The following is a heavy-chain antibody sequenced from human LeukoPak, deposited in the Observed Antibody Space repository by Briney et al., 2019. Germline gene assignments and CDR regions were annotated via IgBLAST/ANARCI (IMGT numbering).Heavy chain of an antibody. CDR3: ARGAAYYDFWSGYSFDY. D-gene: IGHD3-3*01. Sequence: GGSLRLSCAASGFTFSSYGMHWVRQAPGKGLEWVAVIWYDGSNKYYADSVKGRFTISRDNSKNTLYLQMNSQRAEDTAVYYCARGAAYYDFWSGYSFDYWGQGTLVTVSS. CDR1: GFTFSSYG. CDR2: IWYDGSNK. J-gene: IGHJ4*02. V-gene: IGHV3-33*01.